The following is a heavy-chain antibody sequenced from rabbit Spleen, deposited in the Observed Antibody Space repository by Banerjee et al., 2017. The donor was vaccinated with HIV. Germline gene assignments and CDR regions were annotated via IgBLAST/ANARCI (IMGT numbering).Heavy chain of an antibody. V-gene: IGHV1S47*01. CDR2: IEPIFGST. J-gene: IGHJ4*01. D-gene: IGHD4-1*01. CDR1: EFDFSSYG. CDR3: ARDLAGVIGWNFNL. Sequence: QEQLVESGGGLVQPGGSLKLSCKASEFDFSSYGVSWVRQAPGKGLEWIGYIEPIFGSTYYANWVNGRFTISSHNAQNTLYLQLSSLTVADTATYFCARDLAGVIGWNFNLWGPGHPGHRL.